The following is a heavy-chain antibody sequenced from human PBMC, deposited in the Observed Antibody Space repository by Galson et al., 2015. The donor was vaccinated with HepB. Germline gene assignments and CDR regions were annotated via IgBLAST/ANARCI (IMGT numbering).Heavy chain of an antibody. V-gene: IGHV1-69*06. CDR1: GGTFSSYA. Sequence: SVKVSCKASGGTFSSYAISWVRQAPGQGLEWMGGIIPIFGTANYAQKFQGRVTITADKSTSTAYMELSSLRSEDTAVYYCSIVPAARDYYGMDVWGQGTAVTVSS. J-gene: IGHJ6*02. CDR2: IIPIFGTA. CDR3: SIVPAARDYYGMDV. D-gene: IGHD2-2*01.